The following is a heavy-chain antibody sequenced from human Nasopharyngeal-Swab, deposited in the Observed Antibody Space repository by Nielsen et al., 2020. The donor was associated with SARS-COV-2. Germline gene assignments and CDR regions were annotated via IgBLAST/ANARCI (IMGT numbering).Heavy chain of an antibody. CDR2: IYYSGST. V-gene: IGHV4-59*01. Sequence: SETLSLTCAVYGGSFSGYYWSWIRQPPGKGLEWIGYIYYSGSTNYNPSLKSRVTISVDTSKNQFSLKLSSVTAADTAVYYCARLMGSSTSFGRFDPWGQGTLVTVSS. J-gene: IGHJ5*02. CDR3: ARLMGSSTSFGRFDP. D-gene: IGHD2-2*01. CDR1: GGSFSGYY.